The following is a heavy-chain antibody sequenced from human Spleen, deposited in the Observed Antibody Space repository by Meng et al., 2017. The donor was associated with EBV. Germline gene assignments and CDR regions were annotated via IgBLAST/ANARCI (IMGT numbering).Heavy chain of an antibody. J-gene: IGHJ4*02. CDR3: ARGLGGHYPTMEY. Sequence: QAHPQEWGPGLVKPSGTLSLTCAVSGASIDSSDWWTWVRQAPGKGLEWIGEIHHRGTTNYNPSLESRVTISIDKSDNQFSLKLTSVTAADTAVYYCARGLGGHYPTMEYWGQGTLVTVSS. CDR2: IHHRGTT. CDR1: GASIDSSDW. V-gene: IGHV4-4*02. D-gene: IGHD3-22*01.